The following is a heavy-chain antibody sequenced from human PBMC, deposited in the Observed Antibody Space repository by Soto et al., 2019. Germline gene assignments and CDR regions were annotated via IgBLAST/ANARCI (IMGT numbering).Heavy chain of an antibody. CDR3: ASKFGELLADAFDI. D-gene: IGHD3-10*01. CDR2: IYHTGIT. Sequence: PSETLSLTCAVSGGSISSGGYSWSWIRQPPGNGLEWIGYIYHTGITNYNPSLKSRVVMSIDKSKNQFSLNLNSVTAADTAVYYCASKFGELLADAFDIWGQGTMVTVS. J-gene: IGHJ3*02. V-gene: IGHV4-30-2*01. CDR1: GGSISSGGYS.